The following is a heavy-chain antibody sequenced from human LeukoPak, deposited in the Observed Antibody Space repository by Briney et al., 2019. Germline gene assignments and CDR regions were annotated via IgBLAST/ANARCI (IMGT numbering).Heavy chain of an antibody. CDR1: GFTFSSYS. CDR3: ARDGSPRYFAWLQFDY. J-gene: IGHJ4*02. D-gene: IGHD3-9*01. Sequence: PGGSLRLSCAASGFTFSSYSMNWVRQAPGKGLEWVSSISSSSSYIYYADSVKGRFTISRDNAKNSLYLQMNSLRAEDTAVYYCARDGSPRYFAWLQFDYWGQGTLVTVSS. CDR2: ISSSSSYI. V-gene: IGHV3-21*01.